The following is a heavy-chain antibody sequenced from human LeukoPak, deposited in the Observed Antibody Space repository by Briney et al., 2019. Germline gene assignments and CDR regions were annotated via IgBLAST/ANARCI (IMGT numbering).Heavy chain of an antibody. J-gene: IGHJ4*02. D-gene: IGHD5-24*01. Sequence: PSETLSLTCAVYGASFSSSYWSWIRQPPGKGLEWLGEINHSGSTNYNPSLKSRVTISVDTSKNHFSLKLNSVTAADTGVYFCAAVELAIAYFDYWGQGSLVTVSS. V-gene: IGHV4-34*01. CDR2: INHSGST. CDR3: AAVELAIAYFDY. CDR1: GASFSSSY.